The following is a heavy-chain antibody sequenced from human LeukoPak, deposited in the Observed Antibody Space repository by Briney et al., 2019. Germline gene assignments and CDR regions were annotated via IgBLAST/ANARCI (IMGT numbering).Heavy chain of an antibody. CDR3: ARGPSGSYVY. CDR2: ISSSSSYI. D-gene: IGHD1-26*01. V-gene: IGHV3-21*01. Sequence: GGSLRLSCAASGFTFSSYSMDWVRQAPGKGLEWVSSISSSSSYIYYADSVKGRFTISRDNAKNSLYLQMNSLRAEDTAVYYCARGPSGSYVYWGQGTLVTVSS. CDR1: GFTFSSYS. J-gene: IGHJ4*02.